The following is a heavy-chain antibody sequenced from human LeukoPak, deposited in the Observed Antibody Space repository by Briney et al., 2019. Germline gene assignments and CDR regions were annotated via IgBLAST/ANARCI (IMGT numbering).Heavy chain of an antibody. CDR3: ARDPPGMDYDFWSGYCNWFYP. V-gene: IGHV1-2*02. CDR2: INSNSGGT. J-gene: IGHJ5*02. Sequence: ASVKVSCKASGYTVTGYYMHWVSQAPGQGLEWMGWINSNSGGTNYAQKFQGRVTMTRDTSISTAYMELSRLRSDDTAVYYCARDPPGMDYDFWSGYCNWFYPRGQGTLVTVSS. D-gene: IGHD3-3*01. CDR1: GYTVTGYY.